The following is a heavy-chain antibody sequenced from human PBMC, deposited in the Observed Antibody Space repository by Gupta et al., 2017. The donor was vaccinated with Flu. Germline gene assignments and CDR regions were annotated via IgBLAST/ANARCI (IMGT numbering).Heavy chain of an antibody. Sequence: QVQLVQSGAEVKKPGASVKVSCKASGYTFTSYGISWVRQAPGQGLEWMGWISAYNGNTNYAQKLQGRVTMTKDTSTSTAYMELRRLRSEDTAVYYCARSDFGVNDAFDIGGQGTMVTVSS. V-gene: IGHV1-18*01. CDR1: GYTFTSYG. D-gene: IGHD3-3*01. J-gene: IGHJ3*02. CDR3: ARSDFGVNDAFDI. CDR2: ISAYNGNT.